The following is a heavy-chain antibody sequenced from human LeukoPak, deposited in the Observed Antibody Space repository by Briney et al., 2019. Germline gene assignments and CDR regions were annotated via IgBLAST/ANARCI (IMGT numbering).Heavy chain of an antibody. Sequence: ASVKVSCKASGYTFTGYYMHWVRQAPGQGLEWMGWISAYNGNTNYAQKLQGRVTMTTDTSTSTAYMELRSLRSDDTAVYHCARSPKRYSSGWYSDYWGQGTLVTVSS. D-gene: IGHD6-19*01. V-gene: IGHV1-18*04. CDR1: GYTFTGYY. CDR3: ARSPKRYSSGWYSDY. CDR2: ISAYNGNT. J-gene: IGHJ4*02.